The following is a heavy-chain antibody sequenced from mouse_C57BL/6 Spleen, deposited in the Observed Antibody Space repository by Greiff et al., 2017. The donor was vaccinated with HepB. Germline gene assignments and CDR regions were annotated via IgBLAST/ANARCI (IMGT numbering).Heavy chain of an antibody. CDR3: ARRGYGSSPYYFDY. V-gene: IGHV1-63*01. CDR2: IYPGGGYT. J-gene: IGHJ2*01. Sequence: VQLQQSGAELVRPGTSVKMSCKASGYTFTNYWIGWAKQRPGHGLEWIGDIYPGGGYTNYNEKFKGKATLTADKSSSTAYMQFSSLTSEDSAIYSCARRGYGSSPYYFDYWAQGTTLTVSS. D-gene: IGHD1-1*01. CDR1: GYTFTNYW.